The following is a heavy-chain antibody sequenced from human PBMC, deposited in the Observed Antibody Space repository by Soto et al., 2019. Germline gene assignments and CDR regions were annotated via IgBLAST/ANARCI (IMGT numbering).Heavy chain of an antibody. D-gene: IGHD3-22*01. J-gene: IGHJ4*02. V-gene: IGHV3-30-3*01. CDR3: ARSAYYYDSSGYEPTDY. CDR1: GFTFSSYA. Sequence: QVQLVESGAGVVQPGRSLRLSCAASGFTFSSYAMHWVRQAPGKGLEWVAVISYDGSNKYYADSVKGRFTISRDNSKNTLYLQMNSLRAEDTAVYYCARSAYYYDSSGYEPTDYWGQGTLVTVSS. CDR2: ISYDGSNK.